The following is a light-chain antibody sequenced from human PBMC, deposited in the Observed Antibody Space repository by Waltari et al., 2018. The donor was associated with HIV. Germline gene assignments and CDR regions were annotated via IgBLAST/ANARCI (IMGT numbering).Light chain of an antibody. CDR1: QSVLYNSDNKNY. CDR2: WAS. CDR3: QQYYSTPPT. V-gene: IGKV4-1*01. Sequence: VLTQSPDSLAVSLGERATINCKSSQSVLYNSDNKNYLAWYQQKPGQPPNLLISWASTRESGVPDRFSGSGSGTDFTLTISSLQAEDVAVYYCQQYYSTPPTFGQGTKVEIK. J-gene: IGKJ1*01.